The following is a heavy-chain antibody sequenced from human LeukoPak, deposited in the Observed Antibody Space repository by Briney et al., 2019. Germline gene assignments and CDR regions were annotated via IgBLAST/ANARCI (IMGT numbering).Heavy chain of an antibody. CDR1: GFTFSSNG. CDR3: ARGNVAAAGTPFDY. D-gene: IGHD6-13*01. J-gene: IGHJ4*02. V-gene: IGHV3-30*03. Sequence: PGGSLRLSCAASGFTFSSNGMHWVRQAPGKGLEWVAVISYDGSNKYYADSVKGRFTISRDNSKNTLYLQMNSLRVEDTAVYHCARGNVAAAGTPFDYWGQGSLVTVSS. CDR2: ISYDGSNK.